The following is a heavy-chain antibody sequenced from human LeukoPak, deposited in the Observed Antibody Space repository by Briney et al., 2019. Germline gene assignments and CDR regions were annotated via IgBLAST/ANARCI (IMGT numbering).Heavy chain of an antibody. D-gene: IGHD3-10*01. CDR1: GGSISSYY. Sequence: SSETLSLTCTVSGGSISSYYWSWIRQPAGKGLEWIGRIYTSGSTNYNPSLKSRVTMSVDTSKNQFSLKLSSVTAADTAVYYCARLADFPTYYYGSGSYYVDYWGQGTLVTVSS. J-gene: IGHJ4*02. CDR3: ARLADFPTYYYGSGSYYVDY. CDR2: IYTSGST. V-gene: IGHV4-4*07.